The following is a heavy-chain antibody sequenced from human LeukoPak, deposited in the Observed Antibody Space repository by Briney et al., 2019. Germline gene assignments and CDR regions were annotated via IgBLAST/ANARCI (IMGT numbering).Heavy chain of an antibody. J-gene: IGHJ4*02. Sequence: PSETLSLTCTVSGGSISSSSYYWGWIRQPPGKGLEWIGSIYYSGSTYYNPSLKSRVTISVDTSKNQFSLKLSSVTAADTAVYYCARDGQYYDSSGYYFGHFDYWGQGTLVTVSS. CDR2: IYYSGST. CDR1: GGSISSSSYY. V-gene: IGHV4-39*07. D-gene: IGHD3-22*01. CDR3: ARDGQYYDSSGYYFGHFDY.